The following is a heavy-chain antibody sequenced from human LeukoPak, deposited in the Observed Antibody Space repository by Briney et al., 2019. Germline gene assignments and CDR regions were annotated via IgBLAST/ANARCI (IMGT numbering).Heavy chain of an antibody. D-gene: IGHD4-23*01. J-gene: IGHJ4*02. CDR3: AKDTATVVTPSGGY. Sequence: PGGSLRLSCAASGFSFSSYGMSWVRQAPGKGLEWVSGISGSGGSTYYADSVKGRFTISRDNAKNTLYLQMNSLRAEDTAVYYCAKDTATVVTPSGGYWGQGTLVTVSS. V-gene: IGHV3-23*01. CDR2: ISGSGGST. CDR1: GFSFSSYG.